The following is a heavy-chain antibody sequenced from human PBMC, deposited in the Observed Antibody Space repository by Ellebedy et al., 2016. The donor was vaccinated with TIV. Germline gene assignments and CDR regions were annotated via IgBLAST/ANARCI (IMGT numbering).Heavy chain of an antibody. CDR3: AGDGGSHILMGY. V-gene: IGHV1-69*04. CDR2: IIPILGIA. D-gene: IGHD1-26*01. Sequence: AASVKVSCKASGYTFTSYGISWVRQAPGQGLEWMGRIIPILGIANYAQKFQGRVTITADKSTSTAYMELSSLRSEDTAVYYCAGDGGSHILMGYWGQGTLVTVSS. J-gene: IGHJ4*02. CDR1: GYTFTSYG.